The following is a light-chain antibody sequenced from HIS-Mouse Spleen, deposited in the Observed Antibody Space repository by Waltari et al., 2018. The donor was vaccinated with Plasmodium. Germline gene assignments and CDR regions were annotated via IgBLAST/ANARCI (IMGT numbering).Light chain of an antibody. CDR2: EGS. CDR1: SSDVGSYNL. V-gene: IGLV2-23*01. Sequence: QSALTQPASVSGSPGLSITISCTGTSSDVGSYNLVSWYQQHPGKAPKRMIYEGSKRPYGFFNRFYCSKSGNTACLTISGLPAEVGADYDCCSYAGSSHVVFGGGTRLTVL. J-gene: IGLJ2*01. CDR3: CSYAGSSHVV.